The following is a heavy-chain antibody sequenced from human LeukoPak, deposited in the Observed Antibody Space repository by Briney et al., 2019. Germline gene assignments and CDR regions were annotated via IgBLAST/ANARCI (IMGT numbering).Heavy chain of an antibody. CDR1: GFTFSGYD. CDR2: ISPSSSII. CDR3: ARDGRYSIYYGMDV. V-gene: IGHV3-21*05. D-gene: IGHD6-13*01. J-gene: IGHJ6*02. Sequence: GGSLRLSCAASGFTFSGYDMTWVRQAPGRGLEWVSYISPSSSIIYYADSVKGRFTISRDNAKNSLYLQMNSLRAEDTAVHYCARDGRYSIYYGMDVWGQGTTVTVSS.